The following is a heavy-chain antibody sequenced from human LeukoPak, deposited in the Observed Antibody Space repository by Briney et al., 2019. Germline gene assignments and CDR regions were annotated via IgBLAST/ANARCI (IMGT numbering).Heavy chain of an antibody. CDR1: GFTFTSYG. CDR2: ISAYNGNT. D-gene: IGHD3-9*01. CDR3: ARDLGDYDVLTGYYKNWFDP. Sequence: ASVTVSCKASGFTFTSYGISWVRQAPGQGLEWMGWISAYNGNTNYAQEFQGRVTMTTDTSTSTAYMDLRSLRSDDTAVYYCARDLGDYDVLTGYYKNWFDPWGQGTLVTVSS. V-gene: IGHV1-18*01. J-gene: IGHJ5*02.